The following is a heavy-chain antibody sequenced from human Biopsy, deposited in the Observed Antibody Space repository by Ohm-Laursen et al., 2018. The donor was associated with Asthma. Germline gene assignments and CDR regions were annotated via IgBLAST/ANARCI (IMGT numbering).Heavy chain of an antibody. J-gene: IGHJ6*02. CDR2: VFWSGST. D-gene: IGHD4-17*01. CDR1: GRYTGRSDHH. CDR3: ARVVSYGDIYFGIDV. Sequence: SDTQSLLRGVCGRYTGRSDHHCASIRQTPGKGLEWNGRVFWSGSTHYSRSLERRVSISIDTATNEFSMKLWSVTPADTAVYFCARVVSYGDIYFGIDVWGPGNTVVVS. V-gene: IGHV4-39*02.